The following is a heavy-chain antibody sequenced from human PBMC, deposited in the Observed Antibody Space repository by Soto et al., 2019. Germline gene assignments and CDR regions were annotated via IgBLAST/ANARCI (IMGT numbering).Heavy chain of an antibody. CDR1: GFTFSSYG. V-gene: IGHV3-33*01. CDR3: ARDGGYCSGGSCYLALDY. J-gene: IGHJ4*02. CDR2: IWYDGSNK. D-gene: IGHD2-15*01. Sequence: GGSLRLSCAASGFTFSSYGMHWVRQAPGKGLEWVAVIWYDGSNKYYADSVKGRFTISRDNSKNTLYLQMNSLRAEDTAVYYCARDGGYCSGGSCYLALDYWGQGTLVTVSS.